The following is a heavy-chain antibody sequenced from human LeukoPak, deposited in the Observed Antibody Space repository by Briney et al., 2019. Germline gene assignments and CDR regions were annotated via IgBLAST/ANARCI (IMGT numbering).Heavy chain of an antibody. V-gene: IGHV3-7*01. D-gene: IGHD6-19*01. Sequence: PGGSLRLSCEASGFTFSNYWMSWVRQAPGKGLEWVANINQDGSEKYDVDSAKGRFTISRDNAKNSLYLQMNSLRVEDTAMYYCAGVGGGDGSGWSTTDYWGQGTRVTISS. CDR2: INQDGSEK. CDR1: GFTFSNYW. CDR3: AGVGGGDGSGWSTTDY. J-gene: IGHJ4*02.